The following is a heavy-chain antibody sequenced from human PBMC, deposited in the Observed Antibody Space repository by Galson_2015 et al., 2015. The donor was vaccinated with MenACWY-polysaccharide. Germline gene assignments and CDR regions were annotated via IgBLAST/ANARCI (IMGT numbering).Heavy chain of an antibody. Sequence: SLRLSCAASGFNVGGLYMSWVRQAPGKRPEWVSIMYSGGLTEYEDSVEGRFTISRDISTNTVYLQMNSLKVEDTAVYYCARGAQRFFDYWGQGRLVTVSA. CDR1: GFNVGGLY. V-gene: IGHV3-53*01. CDR2: MYSGGLT. CDR3: ARGAQRFFDY. J-gene: IGHJ4*02.